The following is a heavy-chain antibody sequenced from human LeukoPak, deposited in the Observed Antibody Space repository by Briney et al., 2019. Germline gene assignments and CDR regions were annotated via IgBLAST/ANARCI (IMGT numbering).Heavy chain of an antibody. V-gene: IGHV1-24*01. Sequence: GASVRVSFTLSVYTLTQLSMQWVRQAPAKGQGGMGGVDPEDGETIYAQKFQGRVTMTEDTSTDTAYIELTSLRSEETAVYYCATSRSVAADSWGQGTLVTVSS. J-gene: IGHJ4*02. CDR1: VYTLTQLS. D-gene: IGHD6-6*01. CDR3: ATSRSVAADS. CDR2: VDPEDGET.